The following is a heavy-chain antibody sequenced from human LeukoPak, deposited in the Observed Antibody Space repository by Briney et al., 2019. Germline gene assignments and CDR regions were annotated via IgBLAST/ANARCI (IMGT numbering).Heavy chain of an antibody. CDR3: ATYFDSTGYFEVAYDT. D-gene: IGHD3-22*01. CDR1: GFTFSRYS. Sequence: GGSLRLSCAASGFTFSRYSMNWVRQAPGKGLEWVAYISTNSKTIYSGDSVKGRFSISRDNDKNLLYLQMDSLRVEDTAVYHCATYFDSTGYFEVAYDTWGQRTLVTVSA. V-gene: IGHV3-48*01. J-gene: IGHJ4*03. CDR2: ISTNSKTI.